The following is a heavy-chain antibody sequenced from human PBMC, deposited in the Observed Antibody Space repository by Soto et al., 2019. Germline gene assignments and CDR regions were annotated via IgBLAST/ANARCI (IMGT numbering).Heavy chain of an antibody. CDR3: ARVSPVYSGYTNLFFGY. Sequence: ASVKVSCKASGGTFSSYAISWVRQAPGQGLEWMGGIIPIFGTANYAQKFQGRVTITADKSTSTAYMELSSLRSEDTAVYYCARVSPVYSGYTNLFFGYWGQGTLVTVAS. D-gene: IGHD5-12*01. V-gene: IGHV1-69*06. CDR2: IIPIFGTA. CDR1: GGTFSSYA. J-gene: IGHJ4*02.